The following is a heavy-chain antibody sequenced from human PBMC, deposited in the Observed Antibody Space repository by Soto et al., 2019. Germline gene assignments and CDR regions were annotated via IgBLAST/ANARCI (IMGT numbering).Heavy chain of an antibody. CDR1: GFTLSSYG. CDR2: ISYDGSNK. Sequence: LRLSCAASGFTLSSYGMHWVRQAPGKGLEWVAVISYDGSNKYYADSVKGRFTISRDNSKNTLYLQMNSLRAEDTAVYYCAKDRYGSGYDFYFDYWGQGTLVTVSS. J-gene: IGHJ4*02. D-gene: IGHD5-12*01. V-gene: IGHV3-30*18. CDR3: AKDRYGSGYDFYFDY.